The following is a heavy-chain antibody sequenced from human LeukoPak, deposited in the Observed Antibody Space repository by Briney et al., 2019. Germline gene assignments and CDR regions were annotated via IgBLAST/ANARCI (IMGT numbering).Heavy chain of an antibody. V-gene: IGHV5-51*01. CDR2: IYPGDSDT. J-gene: IGHJ4*02. Sequence: GESLKISCKGSGYSFTSYWIGWVRQMPGKGREWMGIIYPGDSDTRYSPSFQGQVTISADKSISTAYLQWSSLKASDTAMYYCARKGAYYDSSGHIDYWGQGTLVTVSS. CDR3: ARKGAYYDSSGHIDY. CDR1: GYSFTSYW. D-gene: IGHD3-22*01.